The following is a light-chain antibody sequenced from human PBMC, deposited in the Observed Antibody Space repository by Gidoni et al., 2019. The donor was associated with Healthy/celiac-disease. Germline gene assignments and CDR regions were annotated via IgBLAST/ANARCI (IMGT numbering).Light chain of an antibody. CDR2: DVS. V-gene: IGLV2-14*03. CDR3: SSYTSSRGVV. CDR1: SSDVGGYNY. Sequence: QSALSQPSSVSGSPGQSITISCTGTSSDVGGYNYVSWYQQLPGKAPKLMIYDVSNRPSGVSNRFSGSKSGNTASLTISGLQAEDEADYYCSSYTSSRGVVFGGGTKLTVL. J-gene: IGLJ2*01.